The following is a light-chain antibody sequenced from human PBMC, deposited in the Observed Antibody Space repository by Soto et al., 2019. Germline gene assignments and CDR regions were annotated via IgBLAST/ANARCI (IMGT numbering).Light chain of an antibody. CDR1: QIISSSY. CDR2: GAS. J-gene: IGKJ1*01. CDR3: QQYGGSPGT. Sequence: EIVLTQSPGTLSLSPGERATLSCRASQIISSSYLAWYQQKPGQAPRLLIYGASSRATGIPDRFSGSGSGTDFTLTISRLEPDDFAVYYCQQYGGSPGTFGQGTKVEIK. V-gene: IGKV3-20*01.